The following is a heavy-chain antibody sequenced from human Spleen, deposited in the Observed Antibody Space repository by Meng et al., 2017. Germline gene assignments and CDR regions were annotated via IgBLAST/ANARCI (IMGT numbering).Heavy chain of an antibody. Sequence: ASAKVFCKASGYTITSYDINCVRQATGQGLEWMGIINPSGGSTSYAEKFQGRVTMTRYTTTSTVYMELRSLKSEDTAVYYWARDLMMVFESLSFYGMDVWGQGTTVTVAS. V-gene: IGHV1-46*01. CDR2: INPSGGST. CDR3: ARDLMMVFESLSFYGMDV. CDR1: GYTITSYD. J-gene: IGHJ6*02. D-gene: IGHD3-10*01.